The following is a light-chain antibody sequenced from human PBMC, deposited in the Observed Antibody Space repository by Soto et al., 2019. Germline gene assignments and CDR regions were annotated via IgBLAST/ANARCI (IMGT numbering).Light chain of an antibody. J-gene: IGKJ1*01. CDR3: QQYNNWPPWT. Sequence: VLTQSPGTLSLSPGERATLSCRASQTVRNNYLAWYQQKPGQAPRLLIYDASSRATGIPDRFSGSGSGTEFTLTISSLQSEDFAVYYCQQYNNWPPWTFGQGTKVDIK. V-gene: IGKV3-20*01. CDR2: DAS. CDR1: QTVRNNY.